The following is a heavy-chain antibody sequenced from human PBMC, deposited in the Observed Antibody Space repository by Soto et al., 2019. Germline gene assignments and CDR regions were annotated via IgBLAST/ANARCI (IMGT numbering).Heavy chain of an antibody. Sequence: GSLRLSCAASGFTVSINYMSWVRQAPGKGLEWVSVIYSGSSTYYADSVKGRFTISRDNSKNTLYLQMNSLRAEDTAVYYCARPGLGYYYYGMDVWGQGTTVTVSS. CDR3: ARPGLGYYYYGMDV. CDR1: GFTVSINY. CDR2: IYSGSST. J-gene: IGHJ6*02. V-gene: IGHV3-53*01.